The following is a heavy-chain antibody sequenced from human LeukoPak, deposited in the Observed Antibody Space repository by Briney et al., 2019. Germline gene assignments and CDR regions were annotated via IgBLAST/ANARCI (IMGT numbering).Heavy chain of an antibody. CDR3: AKGPNFGSRRAVNY. CDR2: IDIDGAS. D-gene: IGHD3-10*01. Sequence: GGSLRLSCAVSDSSLWRHDMSWVRQTLEKGREWVSSIDIDGASFYADSVRGRFTISRDKSQNILYLQMNSLRADDTARYHCAKGPNFGSRRAVNYWGQGRLVTVSS. V-gene: IGHV3-23*01. J-gene: IGHJ4*02. CDR1: DSSLWRHD.